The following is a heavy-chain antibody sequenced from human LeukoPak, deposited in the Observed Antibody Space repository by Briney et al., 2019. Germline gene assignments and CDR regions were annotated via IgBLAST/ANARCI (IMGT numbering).Heavy chain of an antibody. CDR3: ARVPLFDVDTAMVSDY. D-gene: IGHD5-18*01. J-gene: IGHJ4*02. CDR1: GYTFTSYD. CDR2: MSPNSGDT. V-gene: IGHV1-8*01. Sequence: GASVKVSCKASGYTFTSYDINWVRQATGQGLEWMGWMSPNSGDTGYAQKLQGRVTMTTDTSTSTAYMELRSLRSDDTAVYYCARVPLFDVDTAMVSDYWGQGTLVTVSS.